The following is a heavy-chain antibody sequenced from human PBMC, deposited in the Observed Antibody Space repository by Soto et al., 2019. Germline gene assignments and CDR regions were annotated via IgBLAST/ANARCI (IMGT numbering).Heavy chain of an antibody. J-gene: IGHJ5*02. D-gene: IGHD3-10*01. CDR1: GDSIKNYY. V-gene: IGHV4-59*01. CDR3: ARDKDIWLRRGGFDP. CDR2: IYYSGST. Sequence: VSGDSIKNYYWNWIRQSPGKGLEWIGYIYYSGSTNYNPSLKSRVTISVDTSKNQISLKLKSVTAADTAVYYCARDKDIWLRRGGFDPWGQGVLVTVSS.